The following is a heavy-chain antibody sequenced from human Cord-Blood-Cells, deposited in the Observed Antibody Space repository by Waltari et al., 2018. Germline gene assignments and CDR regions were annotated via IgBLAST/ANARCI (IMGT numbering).Heavy chain of an antibody. D-gene: IGHD2-2*01. CDR2: FYHSGSP. CDR1: GYSISSGYY. CDR3: ARETVPAAKNWFDP. V-gene: IGHV4-38-2*02. J-gene: IGHJ5*02. Sequence: QVQLQESGPGLVKPSETLSLTCAVSGYSISSGYYWGWIRHPPGKGVEWIGGFYHSGSPYYNPSHKSRFTISVDTSKNQFSLKLSSVTAADTAVYYCARETVPAAKNWFDPWGQGTLVTVSS.